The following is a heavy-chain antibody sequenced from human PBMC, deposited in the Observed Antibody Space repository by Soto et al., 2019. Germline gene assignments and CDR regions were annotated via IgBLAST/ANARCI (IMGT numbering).Heavy chain of an antibody. Sequence: PSETLSLTCAVSGYSIISGYCLVLIRHTPGKGLEWIASIYHSGSTYYNPSLKSRVTISVDTSKNQFSLKLTSVTAADTAVYYCARGAATVTPGWFDPWGQGIMVTVSS. D-gene: IGHD4-17*01. CDR1: GYSIISGYC. J-gene: IGHJ5*02. CDR3: ARGAATVTPGWFDP. V-gene: IGHV4-38-2*01. CDR2: IYHSGST.